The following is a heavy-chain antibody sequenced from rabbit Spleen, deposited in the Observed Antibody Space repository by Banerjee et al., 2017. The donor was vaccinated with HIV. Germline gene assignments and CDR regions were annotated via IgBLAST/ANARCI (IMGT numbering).Heavy chain of an antibody. CDR2: IDTSDGDT. CDR1: GFSFSSNW. Sequence: QQQLVESGGDLVKPEGSLTLTCTASGFSFSSNWICWVRQAPGKGLEWIACIDTSDGDTDYANWPKGRFTISKASSTTVTLKMTSLTAADTATYFCARNYVNVFDPWGQGTLVTVS. V-gene: IGHV1S45*01. CDR3: ARNYVNVFDP. J-gene: IGHJ2*01. D-gene: IGHD1-1*01.